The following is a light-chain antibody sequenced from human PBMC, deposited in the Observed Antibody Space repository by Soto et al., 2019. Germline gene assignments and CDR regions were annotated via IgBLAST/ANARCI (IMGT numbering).Light chain of an antibody. CDR2: EIS. V-gene: IGLV2-18*02. CDR1: RSDVGTYNR. Sequence: QSALTQPPSVSGSPGQSVTISCTGTRSDVGTYNRVSWYQQSPGTAPKLLIYEISNRPSGVPDRFSGSKAGTTASLTISGLPTDDDDDYYCRSYTSSTTVVFGGGTKLTVL. CDR3: RSYTSSTTVV. J-gene: IGLJ2*01.